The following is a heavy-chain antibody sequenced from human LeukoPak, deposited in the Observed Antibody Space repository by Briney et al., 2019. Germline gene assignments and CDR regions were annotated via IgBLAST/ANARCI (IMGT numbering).Heavy chain of an antibody. J-gene: IGHJ4*02. CDR2: TNWNGGST. CDR1: GFTFDDYG. D-gene: IGHD3-22*01. Sequence: GGSLRLSCAASGFTFDDYGMSWVRQAPGKGLEGVSGTNWNGGSTGYADSVKGRFTISRDNAKNSLYLQMNSLRAEDTALYYCARDYYYDGSGYYGSFDYWGQGTLVTVSS. CDR3: ARDYYYDGSGYYGSFDY. V-gene: IGHV3-20*04.